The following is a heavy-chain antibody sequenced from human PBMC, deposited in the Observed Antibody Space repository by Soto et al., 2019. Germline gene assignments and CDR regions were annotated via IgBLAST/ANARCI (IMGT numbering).Heavy chain of an antibody. CDR3: AREGDYGDYAGGGFDP. CDR1: GFTFSSYA. Sequence: QVQLVESGGGVVQPGRSLRLSCAASGFTFSSYAMHWVRQAPGKGLEWVAVISYDGSNKYYADSVKGRFTISRDNSKNTLYLQMNSLRAEDTAVYYCAREGDYGDYAGGGFDPWGQGTLVTVSS. V-gene: IGHV3-30-3*01. J-gene: IGHJ5*02. D-gene: IGHD4-17*01. CDR2: ISYDGSNK.